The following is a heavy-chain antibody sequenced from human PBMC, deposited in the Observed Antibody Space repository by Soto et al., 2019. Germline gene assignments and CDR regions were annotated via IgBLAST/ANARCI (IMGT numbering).Heavy chain of an antibody. CDR3: ARSPEYSSGWYVGRGFDP. D-gene: IGHD6-19*01. Sequence: EVQLVEXGGGLVQXXXSLRLSCAASGFTFSSYSMNWVRQAPGKGRXWVXXISSSSSTIYYADSVKGRFTISRDNAKNSXXLQXXXXXXXXTAVYYCARSPEYSSGWYVGRGFDPWGQGTLVTVSS. CDR2: ISSSSSTI. J-gene: IGHJ5*02. CDR1: GFTFSSYS. V-gene: IGHV3-48*01.